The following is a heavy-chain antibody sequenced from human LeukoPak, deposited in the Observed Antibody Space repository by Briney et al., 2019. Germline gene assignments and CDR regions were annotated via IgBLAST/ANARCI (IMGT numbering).Heavy chain of an antibody. J-gene: IGHJ4*02. CDR3: ARVGAGAYDSSGYYRV. CDR1: GYTFTSYG. V-gene: IGHV1-18*01. CDR2: ISAYNGNT. D-gene: IGHD3-22*01. Sequence: GASVKVSCKASGYTFTSYGISWVRQAPGQGLEWMGWISAYNGNTNYAQKLQGRVTMTTDTSTSTAYMELRSLRSDDTAVYYCARVGAGAYDSSGYYRVWGQGTLVTVSS.